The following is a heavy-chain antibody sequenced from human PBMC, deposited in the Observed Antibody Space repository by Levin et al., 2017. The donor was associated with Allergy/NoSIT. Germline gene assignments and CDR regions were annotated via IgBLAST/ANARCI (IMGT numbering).Heavy chain of an antibody. J-gene: IGHJ4*02. CDR3: VREKSVYYDSSGEN. Sequence: GESLKISCVASGFTISTYSMNWVRQAPGKGLEWVAYISDTGSTIYYADSVRGRFTISRDNAKNSLYLQMNSLRDEDTALYYCVREKSVYYDSSGENWGQGTRVTVSS. V-gene: IGHV3-48*02. CDR1: GFTISTYS. CDR2: ISDTGSTI. D-gene: IGHD3-22*01.